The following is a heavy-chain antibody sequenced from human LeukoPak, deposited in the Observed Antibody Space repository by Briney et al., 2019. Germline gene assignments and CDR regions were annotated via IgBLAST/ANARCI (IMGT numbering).Heavy chain of an antibody. CDR1: GYTFTSYD. CDR3: ARGFVQPQGRAYYYYYMDV. D-gene: IGHD2-21*01. CDR2: MNPNSGNT. Sequence: ASVKVSCKASGYTFTSYDINWVRQAAGQGLEWMGWMNPNSGNTGYAQKFQGRVTITRNTSISTAYMELSSLRSEDTAVYYCARGFVQPQGRAYYYYYMDVWGKGTTVTVSS. J-gene: IGHJ6*03. V-gene: IGHV1-8*03.